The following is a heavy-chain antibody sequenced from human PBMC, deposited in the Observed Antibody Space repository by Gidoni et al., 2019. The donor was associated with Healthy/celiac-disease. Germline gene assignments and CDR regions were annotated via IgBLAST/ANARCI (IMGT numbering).Heavy chain of an antibody. J-gene: IGHJ6*02. Sequence: QVQLVQSGAEVKKPGASVKVSCKASGYTFTGYYMHWVRQAPGQGLEWMGWINPNSGGTNYAQKFQGRVTMTRDTSISTAYMELSRLRSDDTAVYYCARDLLAVAGNYYYYGMDVWGQGTTVTVSS. CDR2: INPNSGGT. CDR3: ARDLLAVAGNYYYYGMDV. V-gene: IGHV1-2*02. D-gene: IGHD6-19*01. CDR1: GYTFTGYY.